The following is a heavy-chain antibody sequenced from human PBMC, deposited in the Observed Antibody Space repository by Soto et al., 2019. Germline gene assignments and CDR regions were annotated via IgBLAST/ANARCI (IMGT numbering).Heavy chain of an antibody. D-gene: IGHD3-10*01. Sequence: ASLKLSCKVSGYTFTSYGISWVRQAPGQGLEWMGWISAYNGNTNYAQKLQGRVTMTTDTSTSTAYMELRSLRSDDTAVYYCARGPYFGEQFDYWGQGTLVTVSS. J-gene: IGHJ4*02. CDR1: GYTFTSYG. V-gene: IGHV1-18*04. CDR2: ISAYNGNT. CDR3: ARGPYFGEQFDY.